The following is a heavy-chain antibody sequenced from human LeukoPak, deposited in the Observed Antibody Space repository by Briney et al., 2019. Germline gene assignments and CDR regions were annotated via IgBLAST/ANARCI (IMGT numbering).Heavy chain of an antibody. CDR2: MYYSGIT. J-gene: IGHJ4*02. CDR1: GVSSSNYY. D-gene: IGHD3-22*01. CDR3: ARRYHDSSDYYCELDY. Sequence: SETLSLTCTVSGVSSSNYYWGWIRQPPGKGLEWIGTMYYSGITYYNPSLRSRVTISVDTSKNQFSLKVSSVTATDTAVYYCARRYHDSSDYYCELDYWGQGTLVTVSS. V-gene: IGHV4-39*01.